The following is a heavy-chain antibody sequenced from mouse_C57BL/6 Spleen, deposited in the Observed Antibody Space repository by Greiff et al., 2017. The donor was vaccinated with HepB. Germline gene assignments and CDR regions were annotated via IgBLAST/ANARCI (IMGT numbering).Heavy chain of an antibody. CDR2: ISYDGSN. CDR3: ASPFTTNYAMDY. Sequence: ESGPGLVKPSQSLSLTCSVTGYSITSGYYWNWIRQFPGNKLEWMGYISYDGSNNYNPSLKNRISITRDTSKNQFFLKLNSVTTEDTATYYCASPFTTNYAMDYWGQGTSVTVSS. D-gene: IGHD1-1*01. J-gene: IGHJ4*01. V-gene: IGHV3-6*01. CDR1: GYSITSGYY.